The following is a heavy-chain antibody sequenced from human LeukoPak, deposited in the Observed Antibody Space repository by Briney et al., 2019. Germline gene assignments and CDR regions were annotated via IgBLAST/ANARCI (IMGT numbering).Heavy chain of an antibody. D-gene: IGHD5-24*01. CDR1: GYTFTSYA. CDR3: ARDHWMATSHYYYSYYMDV. CDR2: INANTGNP. Sequence: ASVKVSCKASGYTFTSYAMNWVRQAPGQRRKWMGWINANTGNPTYAQGFTGRFVFSLNTSVSTACLQISSLKAEDTAVYYCARDHWMATSHYYYSYYMDVWGKGTTVTVSS. V-gene: IGHV7-4-1*02. J-gene: IGHJ6*03.